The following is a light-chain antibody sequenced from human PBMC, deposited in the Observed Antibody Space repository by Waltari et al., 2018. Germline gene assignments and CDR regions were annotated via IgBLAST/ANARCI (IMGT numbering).Light chain of an antibody. Sequence: QSALTQPPSASGSRGQSVTISCTGTSSDVGSSNYVSWYQQPPGKAPKLMIYEVTKRPSGVPDRFSGSKSGNTASLTVSGLQAEDEADYYCSSYAGSNNVIFGGGTRLTVL. V-gene: IGLV2-8*01. CDR3: SSYAGSNNVI. CDR1: SSDVGSSNY. J-gene: IGLJ2*01. CDR2: EVT.